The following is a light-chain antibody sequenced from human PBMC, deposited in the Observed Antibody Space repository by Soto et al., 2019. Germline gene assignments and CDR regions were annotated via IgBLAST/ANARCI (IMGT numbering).Light chain of an antibody. J-gene: IGLJ2*01. V-gene: IGLV6-57*03. CDR2: EDN. CDR1: SGSIASNY. CDR3: QSYDSSTYVV. Sequence: NFMLTQPHSVSESPGKTVTISCTRSSGSIASNYVQWYQQRPGSAPTPVIYEDNQRPSGVPDRFSGAIDSSSNSASLTISGLKTEDEADYYWQSYDSSTYVVFGGGTKLTFL.